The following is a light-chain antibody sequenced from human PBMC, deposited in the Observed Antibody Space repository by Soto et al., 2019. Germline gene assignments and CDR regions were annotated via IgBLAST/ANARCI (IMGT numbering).Light chain of an antibody. J-gene: IGLJ1*01. CDR1: SSDVGGYNY. Sequence: QSALTQPASVSGSPGQSITVSCTGTSSDVGGYNYVSWYQQHPGKAPKVMIYDVSKRPSGVSNRLYGSKSGNTASLTISGLQAEDEADYYCNSYTSSSTRPYVFGTGTKLTVL. CDR2: DVS. CDR3: NSYTSSSTRPYV. V-gene: IGLV2-14*01.